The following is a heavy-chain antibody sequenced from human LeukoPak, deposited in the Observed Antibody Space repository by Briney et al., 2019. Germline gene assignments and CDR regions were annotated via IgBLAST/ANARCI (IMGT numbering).Heavy chain of an antibody. Sequence: PGGSLRLSCTVSGFTVSSNSMSWVRQAPGKGLEWVSAISGSGGSTYYADSVKGRFTISRDNSKNTLYLQMNSLRAEDTAVYYCAKENDFWSGYYRCWGQGTLVTVSS. CDR2: ISGSGGST. D-gene: IGHD3-3*01. CDR3: AKENDFWSGYYRC. V-gene: IGHV3-23*01. CDR1: GFTVSSNS. J-gene: IGHJ4*02.